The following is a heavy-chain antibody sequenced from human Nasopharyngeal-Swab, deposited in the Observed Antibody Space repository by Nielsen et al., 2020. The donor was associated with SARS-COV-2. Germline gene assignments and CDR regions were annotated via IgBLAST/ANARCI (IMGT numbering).Heavy chain of an antibody. Sequence: SETLSLTCAVYGGSISGYYWSWIRQPPGKGLEWIGEIKHRRSTNYNPSLKGRVTISVDTSKNQFSLKLSSVTAADTAVYYCAGVPSSSMSYWFDPWGQGTLVTVSS. CDR3: AGVPSSSMSYWFDP. CDR1: GGSISGYY. CDR2: IKHRRST. J-gene: IGHJ5*02. V-gene: IGHV4-34*01. D-gene: IGHD6-6*01.